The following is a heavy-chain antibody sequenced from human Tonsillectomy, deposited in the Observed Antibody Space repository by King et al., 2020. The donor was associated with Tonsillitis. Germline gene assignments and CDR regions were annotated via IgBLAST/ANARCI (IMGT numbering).Heavy chain of an antibody. V-gene: IGHV3-72*01. CDR3: VRVGVAFQCDF. D-gene: IGHD3-3*02. CDR2: VRKKANKYTT. J-gene: IGHJ4*02. Sequence: VQLVESGGDVVQPGGSLRLSCAASGFTFSDHYMDWIRQAPGKGLEWVGRVRKKANKYTTEYAASVKGRFIVSRDDSQNSLYLQMNSLKIEDTAVYYCVRVGVAFQCDFWGQGTLVPVPA. CDR1: GFTFSDHY.